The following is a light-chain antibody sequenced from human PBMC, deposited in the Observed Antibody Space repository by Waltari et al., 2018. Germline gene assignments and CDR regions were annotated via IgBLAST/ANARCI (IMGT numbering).Light chain of an antibody. V-gene: IGLV2-14*03. Sequence: QSALTQPASVSGSPGQSITISCTGTSSDVGGYNFVSWYQHHPGKAPKLLIYDVNNRPPGVSDRFSGSKSGNTASLTISGLQAEDEADYYCSSYTSSTSVVFGGGTQLTVL. J-gene: IGLJ2*01. CDR1: SSDVGGYNF. CDR3: SSYTSSTSVV. CDR2: DVN.